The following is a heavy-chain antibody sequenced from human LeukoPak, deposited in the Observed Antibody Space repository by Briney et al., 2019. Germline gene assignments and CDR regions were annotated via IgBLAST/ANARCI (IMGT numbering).Heavy chain of an antibody. CDR1: GFTFSTYW. J-gene: IGHJ4*02. CDR3: ARDVGGRLDY. D-gene: IGHD1-26*01. V-gene: IGHV3-7*01. CDR2: IKEDESAK. Sequence: GGSLRLSCAASGFTFSTYWMAWVRKAQGKGLEWVANIKEDESAKHQADSVKGRFTISRDNAQNSVYLQMSSLRGEDTAVYYFARDVGGRLDYWGQGTLVTVSS.